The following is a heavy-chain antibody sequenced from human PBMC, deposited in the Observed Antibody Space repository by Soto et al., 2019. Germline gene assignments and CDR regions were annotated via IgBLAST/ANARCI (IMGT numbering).Heavy chain of an antibody. Sequence: PGGSLKISCAASGFTFSGHGMHWVRQAPGKGLEWVAVIWYDGGNTYYGDSVKGRFTISRDNSRNTLYLEMNSLRAEDTAVYYCARDWLHDSSGAIDMWGQGTMVTVSS. CDR2: IWYDGGNT. J-gene: IGHJ3*02. CDR1: GFTFSGHG. CDR3: ARDWLHDSSGAIDM. D-gene: IGHD3-22*01. V-gene: IGHV3-33*01.